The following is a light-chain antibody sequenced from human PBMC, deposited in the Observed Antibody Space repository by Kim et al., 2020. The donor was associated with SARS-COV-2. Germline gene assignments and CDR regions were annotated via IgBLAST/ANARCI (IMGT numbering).Light chain of an antibody. V-gene: IGLV2-8*01. J-gene: IGLJ2*01. CDR1: SSDVGGYNY. Sequence: GQSVTISCTGTSSDVGGYNYVSCYQQHPGTAPKLMIYEVSKRPSGVPDRFSGSKSGNTASLTVSGLQAEDEADYYCSSYAGSNNLVFGGGTKLTVL. CDR3: SSYAGSNNLV. CDR2: EVS.